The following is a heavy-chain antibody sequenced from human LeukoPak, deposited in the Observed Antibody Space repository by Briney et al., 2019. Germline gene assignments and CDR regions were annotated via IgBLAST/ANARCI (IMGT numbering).Heavy chain of an antibody. D-gene: IGHD3-10*01. CDR1: EYRFSNYW. J-gene: IGHJ4*02. CDR3: ARHGGSGTYYKLPVDY. CDR2: IFPGNSDT. V-gene: IGHV5-51*01. Sequence: GESLKISCQGFEYRFSNYWIGWVRPMPGKGLEWMGLIFPGNSDTRYSPSFQGQVTISVDKSINTAYLQWSSLKASDTARYFCARHGGSGTYYKLPVDYWGQGTLVTVSS.